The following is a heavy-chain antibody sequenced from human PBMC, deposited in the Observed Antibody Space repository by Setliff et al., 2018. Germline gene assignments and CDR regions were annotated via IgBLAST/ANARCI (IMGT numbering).Heavy chain of an antibody. J-gene: IGHJ4*02. CDR1: GYTFTSYY. CDR2: INPSGGST. D-gene: IGHD2-15*01. Sequence: ASVKVSCKASGYTFTSYYMHWVRQAPGQGLEWMGIINPSGGSTSYAQKFQGRVTMTRDTPTSTVYMELSSLRSEDTAVYYCAREAKRNVVVVVAATPVYWGQGTLVTVSS. V-gene: IGHV1-46*01. CDR3: AREAKRNVVVVVAATPVY.